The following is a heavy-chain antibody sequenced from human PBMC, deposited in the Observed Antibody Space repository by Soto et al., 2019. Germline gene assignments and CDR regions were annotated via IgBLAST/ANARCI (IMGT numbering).Heavy chain of an antibody. D-gene: IGHD3-22*01. V-gene: IGHV3-30*03. Sequence: PGGSLRLSCAASGFTFSSYGMHWVRQAPGKGLEWVAVISYDGSNKYYADSVKGRFTISRDNSKNTLYLQMNSLRAEDTAVYYCATEFYYDSSGYYSIYYGMDVWGKGTRVTVSS. CDR3: ATEFYYDSSGYYSIYYGMDV. CDR1: GFTFSSYG. CDR2: ISYDGSNK. J-gene: IGHJ6*04.